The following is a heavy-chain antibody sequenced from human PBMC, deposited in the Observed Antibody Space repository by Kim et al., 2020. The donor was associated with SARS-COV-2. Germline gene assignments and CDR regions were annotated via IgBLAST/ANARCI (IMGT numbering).Heavy chain of an antibody. V-gene: IGHV4-59*09. D-gene: IGHD3-16*01. J-gene: IGHJ4*02. Sequence: NPSLASRVTISADTSKNQFSLKLSAMTAADTAVFYCARGTAVAGEYYFDYWGQGTLVTASS. CDR3: ARGTAVAGEYYFDY.